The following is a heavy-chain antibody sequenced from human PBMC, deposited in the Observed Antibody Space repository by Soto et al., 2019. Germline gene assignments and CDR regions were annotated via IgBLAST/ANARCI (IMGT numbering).Heavy chain of an antibody. V-gene: IGHV1-46*01. D-gene: IGHD6-19*01. Sequence: GSSVNVSCKASGGTYTRYYIHWVRHAPGQGLGSIGKVTGGGGGTLSEQKFQRRVTMHEETHTSTVYMELSSLRSEETAVYCCESGEKIGVAGNLSVFDIWGQGTMVTVSS. CDR2: VTGGGGGT. CDR1: GGTYTRYY. J-gene: IGHJ3*02. CDR3: ESGEKIGVAGNLSVFDI.